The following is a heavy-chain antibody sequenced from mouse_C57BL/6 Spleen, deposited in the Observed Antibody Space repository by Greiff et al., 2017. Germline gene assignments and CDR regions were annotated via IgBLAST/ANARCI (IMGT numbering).Heavy chain of an antibody. CDR2: ISSGSSTI. D-gene: IGHD1-1*01. CDR3: ARRRGYGSSHYYAMDY. V-gene: IGHV5-17*01. CDR1: GFTFSDYG. J-gene: IGHJ4*01. Sequence: EVQGVESGGGLVKPGGSLKLSCAASGFTFSDYGMHWVRQAPEKGLAWVAYISSGSSTIYYADTVKGRFTISRDNAKNTLFLQMTSLRSEDTAMYYCARRRGYGSSHYYAMDYWGQGTSGTVSS.